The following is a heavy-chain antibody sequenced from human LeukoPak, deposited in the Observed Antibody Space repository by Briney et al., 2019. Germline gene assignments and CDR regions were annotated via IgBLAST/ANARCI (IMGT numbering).Heavy chain of an antibody. Sequence: SETPSLTCTVSGGSISSYYWSWIRQPPGKGLEWIGYIYYSGSTNYNPSLKGRVTISVDTSKNQFSLKLSSVTAADTAVYYCARVGGEGYGDYYYYYGMDVWGKGTTVAVSS. CDR3: ARVGGEGYGDYYYYYGMDV. CDR1: GGSISSYY. D-gene: IGHD4-17*01. J-gene: IGHJ6*04. V-gene: IGHV4-59*01. CDR2: IYYSGST.